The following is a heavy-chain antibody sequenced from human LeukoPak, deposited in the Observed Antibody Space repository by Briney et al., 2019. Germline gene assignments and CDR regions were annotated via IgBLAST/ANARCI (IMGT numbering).Heavy chain of an antibody. CDR2: ISSSSSYI. CDR1: GFTFSSYS. CDR3: ARGIAVAGIDY. J-gene: IGHJ4*02. Sequence: GGSLRLSCAASGFTFSSYSMNWVRQAPGKGLEWVSSISSSSSYIYYADSVKGRFTISRDNAKNSLYLQMNSLRAEDTAVYCCARGIAVAGIDYWGQGTLVTVSS. V-gene: IGHV3-21*01. D-gene: IGHD6-19*01.